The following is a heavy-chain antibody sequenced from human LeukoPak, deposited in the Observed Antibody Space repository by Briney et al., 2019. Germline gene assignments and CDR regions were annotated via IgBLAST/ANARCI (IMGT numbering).Heavy chain of an antibody. CDR2: FDPEDGET. D-gene: IGHD2-2*01. J-gene: IGHJ6*04. V-gene: IGHV1-24*01. Sequence: ASVKVSCKVSGYTLTELSMHWVRQARGKGLEWMGGFDPEDGETIYAQKFQGRVTMTEDTSTDTAYMELSSLRSEDTAVYYCATDVYCSSTSCMDVWGKGTTVTVSS. CDR1: GYTLTELS. CDR3: ATDVYCSSTSCMDV.